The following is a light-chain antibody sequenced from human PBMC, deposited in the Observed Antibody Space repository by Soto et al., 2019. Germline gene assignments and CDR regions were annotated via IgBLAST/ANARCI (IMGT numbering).Light chain of an antibody. V-gene: IGLV8-61*01. Sequence: QTVVTQEASLSVSPGTTVTLTCGLSSGSVSANYYPSWYQQTPGQAPRTLIYNTNTRSSGVPDRFSGSILGNKAALTITGAQADEESYYYCVLYMGSGIWVFGGGTKLTVL. CDR2: NTN. CDR3: VLYMGSGIWV. CDR1: SGSVSANYY. J-gene: IGLJ3*02.